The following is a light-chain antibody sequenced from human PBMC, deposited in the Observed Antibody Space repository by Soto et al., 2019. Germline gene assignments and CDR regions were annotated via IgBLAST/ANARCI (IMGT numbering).Light chain of an antibody. CDR3: QRFNSAPKT. Sequence: DFQMTQSPSFLSASVGDRVTITCRASHDINNHVAWYQQKPGKVPELLIYDASTLQSGVPSRFSGSGSGTDFTLTISSLQPDDVATFYCQRFNSAPKTFGQGTKVEIK. CDR2: DAS. V-gene: IGKV1-27*01. J-gene: IGKJ1*01. CDR1: HDINNH.